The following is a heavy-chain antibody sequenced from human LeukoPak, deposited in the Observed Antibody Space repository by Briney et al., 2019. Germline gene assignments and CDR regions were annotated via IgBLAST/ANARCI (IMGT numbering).Heavy chain of an antibody. J-gene: IGHJ6*03. CDR2: ISGSGGST. D-gene: IGHD6-6*01. V-gene: IGHV3-23*01. CDR1: GFTFSSYA. CDR3: AKKGGVYSSSSTYYYYYYMDV. Sequence: GGSLRLSCAASGFTFSSYAMSWVRQAPGKGLEWVSAISGSGGSTYYADSVKGRFTISRDNSKNTLYLQMNSLRAEDTAVYYCAKKGGVYSSSSTYYYYYYMDVWGKGTTVTVSS.